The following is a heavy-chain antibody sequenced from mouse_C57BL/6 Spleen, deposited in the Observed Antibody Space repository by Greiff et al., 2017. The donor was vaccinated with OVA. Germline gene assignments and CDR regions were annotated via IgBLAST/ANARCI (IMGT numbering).Heavy chain of an antibody. J-gene: IGHJ1*03. Sequence: QVQLQQPGTELVKPGASVKLSCKASGYTFTSYWMHWVKQRPGQGLEWIGNINPSNGGTNYNEKFKSKATLTVDKSSSTAYMQLSSLTSEDSAVYYCARDGYGSSHRYFDVWGTGTTVTVSS. CDR3: ARDGYGSSHRYFDV. V-gene: IGHV1-53*01. CDR1: GYTFTSYW. D-gene: IGHD1-1*01. CDR2: INPSNGGT.